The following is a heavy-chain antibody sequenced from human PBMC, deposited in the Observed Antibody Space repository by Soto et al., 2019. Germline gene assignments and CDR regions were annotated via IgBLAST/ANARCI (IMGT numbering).Heavy chain of an antibody. CDR2: MNPHSGTT. V-gene: IGHV1-8*01. J-gene: IGHJ5*02. CDR3: ARSPSGSRPQGGWFDP. D-gene: IGHD1-26*01. CDR1: GYTFTSYD. Sequence: QVQLVQSGAEVKKPGASVKVSCKASGYTFTSYDINWVRQATGQGLEWMGWMNPHSGTTGYAQKFQGRVTMTRNTSISTAYMELSRLRSEDTAVYYCARSPSGSRPQGGWFDPWGQGTLVTVSS.